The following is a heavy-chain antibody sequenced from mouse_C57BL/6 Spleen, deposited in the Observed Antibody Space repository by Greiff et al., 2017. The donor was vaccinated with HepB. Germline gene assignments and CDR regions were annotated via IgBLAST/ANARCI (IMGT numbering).Heavy chain of an antibody. CDR2: ISYDGSN. V-gene: IGHV3-6*01. D-gene: IGHD2-1*01. J-gene: IGHJ4*01. CDR3: ARGHGNYDAMDY. Sequence: VQLQQSGPGLVKPSQSLSLTCSVTGYSITSGYYWNWIRQFPGNKLEWMGYISYDGSNNYNPSLKNRISITRDTSKNQFFLKLNSVTTEDTATYYCARGHGNYDAMDYWGQGTSVTVSS. CDR1: GYSITSGYY.